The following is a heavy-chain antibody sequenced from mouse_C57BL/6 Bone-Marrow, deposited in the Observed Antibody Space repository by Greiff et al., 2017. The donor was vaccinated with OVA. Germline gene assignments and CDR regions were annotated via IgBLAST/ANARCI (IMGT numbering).Heavy chain of an antibody. Sequence: EVHLVESGGGLVKPGGSLKLSCAASGFTFSSYTMSWVRQTPEKRLEWVATISGGGGNTYYPDSVKGRFTISRDNAKNTLYLQMSSLRSEDTALYYCARLSTVVAHFDYWGQGTTLTVSS. CDR3: ARLSTVVAHFDY. CDR1: GFTFSSYT. CDR2: ISGGGGNT. J-gene: IGHJ2*01. D-gene: IGHD1-1*01. V-gene: IGHV5-9*01.